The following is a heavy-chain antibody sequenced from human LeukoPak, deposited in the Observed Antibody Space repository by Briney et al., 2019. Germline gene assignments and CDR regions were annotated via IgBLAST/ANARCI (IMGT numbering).Heavy chain of an antibody. J-gene: IGHJ5*02. Sequence: SETLSLTCTVSGDSISSYYWSWIRQPPGKGLEWIGYIYTSGSTNYNPSLKSRVTISVDTSKNQFSLKLSSVTAADTAVYYCARQEYDFWSGYLWFDPWGQGTLVTVSS. V-gene: IGHV4-4*09. CDR3: ARQEYDFWSGYLWFDP. CDR2: IYTSGST. CDR1: GDSISSYY. D-gene: IGHD3-3*01.